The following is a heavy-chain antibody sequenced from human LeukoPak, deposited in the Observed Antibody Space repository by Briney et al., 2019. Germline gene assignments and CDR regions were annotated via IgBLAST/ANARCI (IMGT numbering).Heavy chain of an antibody. CDR3: TSTAANFDY. CDR2: IRSKANSYAT. CDR1: GFTFSGSA. D-gene: IGHD6-25*01. J-gene: IGHJ4*02. Sequence: GGSLRLSCAASGFTFSGSAMHWVRQASGKGLEWVGRIRSKANSYATAYAASVKGRFTISRDDSKNTAYLQMNSLKTEDTAVYYCTSTAANFDYWGQGTLATVSS. V-gene: IGHV3-73*01.